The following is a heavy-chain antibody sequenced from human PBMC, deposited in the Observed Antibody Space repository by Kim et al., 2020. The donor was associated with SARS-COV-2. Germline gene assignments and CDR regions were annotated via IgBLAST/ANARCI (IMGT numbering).Heavy chain of an antibody. D-gene: IGHD6-6*01. J-gene: IGHJ4*02. V-gene: IGHV1-3*01. CDR3: ARDPSGTYDY. CDR2: NT. Sequence: NTKYSQKFQGRVTITRDTSANTVYMHLSSLTSEDTAVYYCARDPSGTYDYWGQGTRVTVSS.